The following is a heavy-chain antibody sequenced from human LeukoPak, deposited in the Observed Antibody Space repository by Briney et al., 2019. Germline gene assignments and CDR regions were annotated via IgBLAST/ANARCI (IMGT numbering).Heavy chain of an antibody. CDR3: ATIVAKGRNTPTFDY. CDR1: GGSISSGSYY. D-gene: IGHD5-12*01. Sequence: PSQTLSLTCTVSGGSISSGSYYWSWIRQPAGKGLEWIGRIYTSGSTNYNPSLKSRVTISVDTSKNQFSLKLSSVTAADTAVYYCATIVAKGRNTPTFDYWGQGTLVTVSS. V-gene: IGHV4-61*02. CDR2: IYTSGST. J-gene: IGHJ4*02.